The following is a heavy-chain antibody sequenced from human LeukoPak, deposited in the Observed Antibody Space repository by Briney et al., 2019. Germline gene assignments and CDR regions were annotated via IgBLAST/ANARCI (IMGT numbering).Heavy chain of an antibody. CDR2: IVQSGTT. CDR1: GLTFSTSD. Sequence: PGGSLRLSCVASGLTFSTSDTSWVGQAPGKGPEWLSLIVQSGTTYYAESVEGRFTISRDNSQNTVFMQMNSLRAEDTAVYYCATRPTPRDRDFWGQGTLVTVSS. J-gene: IGHJ4*02. CDR3: ATRPTPRDRDF. V-gene: IGHV3-23*01. D-gene: IGHD5-24*01.